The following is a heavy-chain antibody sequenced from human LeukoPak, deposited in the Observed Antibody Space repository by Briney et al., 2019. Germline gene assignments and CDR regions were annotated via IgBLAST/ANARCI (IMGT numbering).Heavy chain of an antibody. Sequence: PSETLSLTCTVSGGSISSSSYYWGWIRQPPGKGLEWIGSIYYSGSTYYNPSLKSRVTISVDTSKNQFSLKLSSVTAADTAVYYCARGGKATNWGQGTLVTVSS. D-gene: IGHD5-12*01. CDR1: GGSISSSSYY. J-gene: IGHJ4*02. CDR2: IYYSGST. CDR3: ARGGKATN. V-gene: IGHV4-39*01.